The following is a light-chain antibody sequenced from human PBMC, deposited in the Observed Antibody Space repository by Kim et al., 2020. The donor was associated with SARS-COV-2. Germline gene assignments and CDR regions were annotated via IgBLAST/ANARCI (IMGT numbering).Light chain of an antibody. Sequence: QSVLTQPPSASGTPGQRVTMSCSGSSSNIGSNYVYWYQQFPGTAPKLLIYKNNQRPSGVPDRFSGSKSGTSASLATSGLRSEDDADYHCAAWDDSLSGVVFGGGTQLTVL. V-gene: IGLV1-47*01. CDR1: SSNIGSNY. J-gene: IGLJ2*01. CDR3: AAWDDSLSGVV. CDR2: KNN.